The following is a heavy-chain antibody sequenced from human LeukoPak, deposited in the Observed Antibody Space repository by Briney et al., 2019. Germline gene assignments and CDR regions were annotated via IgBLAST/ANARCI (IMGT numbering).Heavy chain of an antibody. Sequence: SETLSLTCAVYGGSFSGYYWSWIRQPPGKGLEWIGSIYYSGSTYYNPSLKSRVTISVDTSKNQFSLKLSSVTAADTAVYYCARLGMVRGLILTYNYNMDVWGKGTTVTISS. CDR1: GGSFSGYY. J-gene: IGHJ6*03. V-gene: IGHV4-34*01. D-gene: IGHD3-10*01. CDR2: IYYSGST. CDR3: ARLGMVRGLILTYNYNMDV.